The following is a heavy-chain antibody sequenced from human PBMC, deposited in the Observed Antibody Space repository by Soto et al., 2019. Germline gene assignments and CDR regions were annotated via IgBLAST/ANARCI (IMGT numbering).Heavy chain of an antibody. CDR1: GFSLSTSGMR. J-gene: IGHJ4*02. CDR3: ARISAVGAPYYFDC. D-gene: IGHD1-26*01. CDR2: IDWDDDK. V-gene: IGHV2-70*04. Sequence: SGPTLVNPTQTLTLTCAFSGFSLSTSGMRVIWIRQPPGMALECLARIDWDDDKFYSSSLETRLTISKDTSKNQVVLTMANMDPVDTAHYYCARISAVGAPYYFDCWGQGTLVTVSS.